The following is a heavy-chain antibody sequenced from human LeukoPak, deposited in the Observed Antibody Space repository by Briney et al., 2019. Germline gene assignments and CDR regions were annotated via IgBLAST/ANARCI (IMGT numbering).Heavy chain of an antibody. CDR2: ISAYNGNT. CDR3: ARLTSGGWFDP. CDR1: GYTFTSYG. Sequence: GASVKVSCKASGYTFTSYGISWVRQAPGQGLEWMGWISAYNGNTNYAQRLQGRVTMTTDTSTSTAYMELRSLRSDDAAVYYCARLTSGGWFDPWGQGTLVTVSS. V-gene: IGHV1-18*01. J-gene: IGHJ5*02. D-gene: IGHD3-10*01.